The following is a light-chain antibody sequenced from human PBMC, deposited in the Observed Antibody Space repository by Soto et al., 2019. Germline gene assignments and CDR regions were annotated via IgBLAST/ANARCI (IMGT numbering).Light chain of an antibody. J-gene: IGKJ2*03. CDR3: QQYNNYYS. Sequence: DIQMTQSPSTLSASVGDRVTITCRASESISWWLAWYQLKQGKAPKLLIYKASSLQSGVPSRFSGSGSGTEFTLTISSLQPDDFATYYCQQYNNYYSFGQGTKLEIK. CDR2: KAS. CDR1: ESISWW. V-gene: IGKV1-5*03.